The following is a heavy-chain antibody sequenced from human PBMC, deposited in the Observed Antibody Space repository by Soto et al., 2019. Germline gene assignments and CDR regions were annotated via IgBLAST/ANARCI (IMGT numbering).Heavy chain of an antibody. CDR1: GFTFSSYE. D-gene: IGHD3-3*01. CDR3: ARVHYDFWSGYQTGGVSFDY. Sequence: GGSLRLSCAASGFTFSSYEMNWVRQDPGKGLEWVSYISSSGSTIYYADSVKGRFTISRDNAKNSLYLQMNSLRAEDTAVYYCARVHYDFWSGYQTGGVSFDYWGQGTLVTVSS. CDR2: ISSSGSTI. J-gene: IGHJ4*02. V-gene: IGHV3-48*03.